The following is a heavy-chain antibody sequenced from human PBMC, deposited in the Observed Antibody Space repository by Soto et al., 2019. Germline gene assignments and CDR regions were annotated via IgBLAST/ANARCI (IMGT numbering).Heavy chain of an antibody. CDR3: ARGKRDWITIFGVVIMAFEP. CDR2: INHSGST. Sequence: PSETLSLTCAFYVGSFSGYYWSCIRHPPGKWLEWIGEINHSGSTNYNPSLKSRVTISVDTSKNQFSLKLSSVTAADTAVYYCARGKRDWITIFGVVIMAFEPWGQGTLVSVSS. D-gene: IGHD3-3*01. CDR1: VGSFSGYY. V-gene: IGHV4-34*01. J-gene: IGHJ5*02.